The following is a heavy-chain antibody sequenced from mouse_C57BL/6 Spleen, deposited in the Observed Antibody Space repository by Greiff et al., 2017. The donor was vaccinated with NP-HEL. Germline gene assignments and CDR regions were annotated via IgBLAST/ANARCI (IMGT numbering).Heavy chain of an antibody. V-gene: IGHV1-18*01. Sequence: VQLQQSGPELVKPGASVKIPCKASGYTFTDYNMDWVKQSHGKSLEWIGDINPNNGGTIYNQKFKGKATLTVDKSSSTAYMELRSLTSEDTAVYYCARSVITTVVGAMDYGGQGTSVTVSS. CDR2: INPNNGGT. CDR1: GYTFTDYN. CDR3: ARSVITTVVGAMDY. D-gene: IGHD1-1*01. J-gene: IGHJ4*01.